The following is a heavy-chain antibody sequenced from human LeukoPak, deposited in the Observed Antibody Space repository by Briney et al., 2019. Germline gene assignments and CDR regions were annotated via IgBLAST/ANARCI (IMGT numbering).Heavy chain of an antibody. D-gene: IGHD6-6*01. CDR3: ARGSRELVQGGIFDY. J-gene: IGHJ4*02. CDR2: IWYDGSNK. V-gene: IGHV3-33*01. Sequence: GGSLRLSCAASGFTFSSYGMHWVRQAPGKXLEWVAVIWYDGSNKYYADSVKGRFTISRDNSKNTLYLQMNSLRAEDTAVYYCARGSRELVQGGIFDYWGQGTLVTVSS. CDR1: GFTFSSYG.